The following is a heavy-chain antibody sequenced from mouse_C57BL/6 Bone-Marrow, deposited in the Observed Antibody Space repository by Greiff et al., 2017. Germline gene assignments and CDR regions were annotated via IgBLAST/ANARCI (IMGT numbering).Heavy chain of an antibody. CDR3: VRDGFYYYGSSSYYYAMDY. J-gene: IGHJ4*01. Sequence: DVQLVESGGGLVQPKGSLKLSCAASGFTFNTYAMHWVRQAPGKGLEWVARIRSKSSNYATYYADSVKDRFTISRDDSQSMLYLQMNNLKTEDTAMYYCVRDGFYYYGSSSYYYAMDYWGQGTSVTVSS. V-gene: IGHV10-3*01. CDR2: IRSKSSNYAT. D-gene: IGHD1-1*01. CDR1: GFTFNTYA.